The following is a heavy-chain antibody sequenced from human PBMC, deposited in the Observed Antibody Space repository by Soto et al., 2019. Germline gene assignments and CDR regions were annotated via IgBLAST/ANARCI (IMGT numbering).Heavy chain of an antibody. Sequence: KLVESGGGSVQPGESLRLSCTSSGFTFGLYWMNWVRQAPGKGLEWVAKIHPDGSEKYYLESVKGRFTDSRDNARNSLYVQMASLTVDDTAVYYCARGDIVVVTAPDLWGQGALVTVSS. CDR3: ARGDIVVVTAPDL. V-gene: IGHV3-7*03. CDR1: GFTFGLYW. D-gene: IGHD2-21*02. J-gene: IGHJ4*02. CDR2: IHPDGSEK.